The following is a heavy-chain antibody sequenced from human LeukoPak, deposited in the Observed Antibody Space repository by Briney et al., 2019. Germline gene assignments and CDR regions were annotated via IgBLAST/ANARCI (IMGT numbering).Heavy chain of an antibody. CDR2: ISYDGSNK. Sequence: PGGSLRLSCVASGFTFSSYAMHWVRQAPGKGLEWVAVISYDGSNKYYADSVKGRFTISRDNSKNTLYLQMNSLRAEDTAVYYCARDQYSNYVDYWGQGTLVTVSS. D-gene: IGHD4-11*01. CDR3: ARDQYSNYVDY. V-gene: IGHV3-30-3*01. CDR1: GFTFSSYA. J-gene: IGHJ4*02.